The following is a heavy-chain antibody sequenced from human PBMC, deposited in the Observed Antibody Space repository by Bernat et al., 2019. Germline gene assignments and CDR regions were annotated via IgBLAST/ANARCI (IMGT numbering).Heavy chain of an antibody. J-gene: IGHJ4*02. CDR2: ISAHNGDT. V-gene: IGHV1-18*01. CDR1: GYTFTSFG. CDR3: ARDLFDY. Sequence: QVQLVQSGAEVKEPGASVKVSCKAFGYTFTSFGFSWVRQAPGQGLEWMGWISAHNGDTRYAQRLQGRVTMAIDTSTTTAYMELRSLTSDDTAVYYCARDLFDYWGQGTLVTVSS.